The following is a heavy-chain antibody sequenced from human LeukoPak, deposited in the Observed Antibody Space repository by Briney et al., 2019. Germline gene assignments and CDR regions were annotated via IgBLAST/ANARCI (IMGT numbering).Heavy chain of an antibody. CDR1: GDSVSSNSAA. D-gene: IGHD2-8*02. Sequence: SQTLSLTCAISGDSVSSNSAAWNWVRQSPSRGLEWLGRTYYRSKWYSHYSVSVKSRITINPDTSRNQFSLQLNSVTPEGTAVYYCARGPGYFQHWGQGTLVTVSS. V-gene: IGHV6-1*01. J-gene: IGHJ1*01. CDR3: ARGPGYFQH. CDR2: TYYRSKWYS.